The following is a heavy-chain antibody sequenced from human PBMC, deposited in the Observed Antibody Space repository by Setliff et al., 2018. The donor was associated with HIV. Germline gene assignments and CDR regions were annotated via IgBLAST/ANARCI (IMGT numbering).Heavy chain of an antibody. D-gene: IGHD6-19*01. CDR1: GYTFRSYG. CDR2: ISAYNGNT. J-gene: IGHJ6*03. Sequence: ASVKVSCKASGYTFRSYGITWVRQAPGQGLEWMGWISAYNGNTNYAQKVQGRVIMTTDISTSTAYMELRSLRSDDTAVYYCARNPRVAVAGTDYYYYMDVWGKGTTVTVSS. CDR3: ARNPRVAVAGTDYYYYMDV. V-gene: IGHV1-18*01.